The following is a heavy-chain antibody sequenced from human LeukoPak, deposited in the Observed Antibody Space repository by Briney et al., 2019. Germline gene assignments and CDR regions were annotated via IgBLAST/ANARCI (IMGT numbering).Heavy chain of an antibody. CDR3: ARLDFWSGHTFDY. CDR1: GFTVSSNY. V-gene: IGHV3-53*01. J-gene: IGHJ4*02. Sequence: PGGSLRLSCAASGFTVSSNYMSWVRQAPGKGLEWVSVIYSGGSTYYADSVKGRFTISRDNSKNTLYLQMNSLRAEDTAVYYCARLDFWSGHTFDYWGQGTLVTVSS. CDR2: IYSGGST. D-gene: IGHD3-3*01.